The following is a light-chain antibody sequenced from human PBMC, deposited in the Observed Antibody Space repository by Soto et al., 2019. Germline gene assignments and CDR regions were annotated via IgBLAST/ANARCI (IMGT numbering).Light chain of an antibody. CDR2: GAS. V-gene: IGKV3-20*01. CDR1: QSVSDNY. Sequence: EIVLTQSPGTLSLSPGDRATLSCRASQSVSDNYLAWYKQRPGQAPRLLIYGASVRATGVADRFSGSGSGTAFTLPVSRLEPEDFAVYYCQLYGTSPPFTFGPGTRVDIK. J-gene: IGKJ3*01. CDR3: QLYGTSPPFT.